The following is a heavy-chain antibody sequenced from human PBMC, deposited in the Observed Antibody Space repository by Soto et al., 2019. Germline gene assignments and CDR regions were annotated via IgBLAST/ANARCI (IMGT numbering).Heavy chain of an antibody. CDR1: GFNFRSYP. CDR2: ISFDGVNK. V-gene: IGHV3-30-3*01. Sequence: PGGSLRLSCEASGFNFRSYPMHWVRQAPGKGLEWVAVISFDGVNKYYAEPVKGRFTISRDNSKNTLYLQMNSLRAEDTAVYYCAKGRSYYYYYGVDVWGQGTTVTVSS. CDR3: AKGRSYYYYYGVDV. J-gene: IGHJ6*02.